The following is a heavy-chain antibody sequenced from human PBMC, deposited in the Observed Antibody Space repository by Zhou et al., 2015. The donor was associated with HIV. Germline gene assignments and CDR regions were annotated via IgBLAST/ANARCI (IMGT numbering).Heavy chain of an antibody. D-gene: IGHD1-14*01. V-gene: IGHV1-8*02. Sequence: LVQSGTEVRKPGSSVKVSCRATGGTFSGSDINWVRQAPGQGLEWMGWINPNSHNVDFAQKFQGRVTLTGNTSMRTVYMYLSGLRSEDTAVYFCIQRMKYHPTDPEASRHDFEYWGQGTQVTVSS. CDR2: INPNSHNV. CDR1: GGTFSGSD. J-gene: IGHJ4*02. CDR3: IQRMKYHPTDPEASRHDFEY.